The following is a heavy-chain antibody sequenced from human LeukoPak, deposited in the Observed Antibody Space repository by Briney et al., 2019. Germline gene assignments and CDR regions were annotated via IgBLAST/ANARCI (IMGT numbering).Heavy chain of an antibody. J-gene: IGHJ4*02. V-gene: IGHV1-69*13. CDR1: GYTFTSYY. D-gene: IGHD6-19*01. CDR2: IIPIFGTA. CDR3: ARVAHSSGWYYFDY. Sequence: SVKVSCKASGYTFTSYYMHWVRQAPGQGLEWMGGIIPIFGTANYAQKFQGRVTITADESTSTAYMELSSLRSEDTAVYYCARVAHSSGWYYFDYWGQGTLVTVSS.